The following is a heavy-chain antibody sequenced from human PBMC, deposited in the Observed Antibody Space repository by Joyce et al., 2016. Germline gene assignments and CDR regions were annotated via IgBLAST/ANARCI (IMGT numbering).Heavy chain of an antibody. D-gene: IGHD2-21*02. Sequence: EVQLVESGGDLVQPGGSLRLSCAASGFTFSKYWMNWVRQDPGKGLEWVANRNQDGSEKYYVGSVKGRFTISRDNAKRSLYLQLTSLRAEDTAVYYCAKNTAVTAIASPYDYWGQGTLVAVSS. V-gene: IGHV3-7*01. J-gene: IGHJ4*02. CDR2: RNQDGSEK. CDR1: GFTFSKYW. CDR3: AKNTAVTAIASPYDY.